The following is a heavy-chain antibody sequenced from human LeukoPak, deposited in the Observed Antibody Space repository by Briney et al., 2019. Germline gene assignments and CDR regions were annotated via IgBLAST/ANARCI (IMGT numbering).Heavy chain of an antibody. V-gene: IGHV3-21*01. Sequence: GGSLRLSCAASGFSFSTSTMNWVRQAPGKGLEWVSLITSISSHIYYADSVNGRFTISRDNAKNSLYLQMQSLRADDTAVYYCARVGIVKSDYYGLDVWGQGTTVTVSS. J-gene: IGHJ6*02. CDR3: ARVGIVKSDYYGLDV. CDR1: GFSFSTST. D-gene: IGHD1-1*01. CDR2: ITSISSHI.